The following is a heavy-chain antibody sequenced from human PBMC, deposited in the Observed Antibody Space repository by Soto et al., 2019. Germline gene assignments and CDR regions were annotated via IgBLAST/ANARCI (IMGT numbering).Heavy chain of an antibody. V-gene: IGHV1-8*01. J-gene: IGHJ4*02. Sequence: QVQLVQSGAEVKKPGASVKVSCKASGYTFTSYDINWVRQATGQGLEWMGWMNPNSGNTGYAQKFQGRVTMTRNTSISTDYMELSSLRSEDTAVYYCARVTKKVRVKDYWGQGTLVTVSS. D-gene: IGHD3-22*01. CDR1: GYTFTSYD. CDR3: ARVTKKVRVKDY. CDR2: MNPNSGNT.